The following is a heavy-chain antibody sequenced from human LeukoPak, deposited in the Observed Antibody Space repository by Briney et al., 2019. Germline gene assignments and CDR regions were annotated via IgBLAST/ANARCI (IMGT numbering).Heavy chain of an antibody. J-gene: IGHJ4*02. CDR3: ARRGEIVVVPAATRIAAAEQYYFDY. Sequence: SETLSLTCTVSGGSTSSYYWSWIRQPPGKGLEWIGYIYYSGSTYYNPSLKSRVTISVDTSKNQFSLKLSSVTAADTAVYYCARRGEIVVVPAATRIAAAEQYYFDYWGQGTLVTVSS. D-gene: IGHD2-2*01. V-gene: IGHV4-59*08. CDR2: IYYSGST. CDR1: GGSTSSYY.